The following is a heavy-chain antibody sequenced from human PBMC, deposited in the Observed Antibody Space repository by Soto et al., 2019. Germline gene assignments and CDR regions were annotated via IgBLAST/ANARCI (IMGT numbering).Heavy chain of an antibody. Sequence: QVQLVQSGAEVKKPGSSVKVSCKASGGTFGSYAISWVRQAPGQGLEWMGGIIPISGTANYAQKFQGRVTITADESTNMELSSLRSEDTAVYYCARSQGSSTSLEIYYYYYYGMDVWGQGTTVTVSS. V-gene: IGHV1-69*01. CDR1: GGTFGSYA. CDR3: ARSQGSSTSLEIYYYYYYGMDV. CDR2: IIPISGTA. D-gene: IGHD2-2*01. J-gene: IGHJ6*02.